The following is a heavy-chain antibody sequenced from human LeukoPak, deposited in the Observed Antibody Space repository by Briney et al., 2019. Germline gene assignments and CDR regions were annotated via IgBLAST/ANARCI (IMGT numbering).Heavy chain of an antibody. V-gene: IGHV1-2*06. CDR2: INPNSGGT. CDR1: GYTFTGYY. Sequence: ASVKVSCKASGYTFTGYYMHWVRQAPGQGLEWMGRINPNSGGTNYAQKFQGRVTMTRGTSISTAYMELSRLRSDDTAVYYCAREDYYDAFDIWGQGAMVTVSS. CDR3: AREDYYDAFDI. D-gene: IGHD3-10*01. J-gene: IGHJ3*02.